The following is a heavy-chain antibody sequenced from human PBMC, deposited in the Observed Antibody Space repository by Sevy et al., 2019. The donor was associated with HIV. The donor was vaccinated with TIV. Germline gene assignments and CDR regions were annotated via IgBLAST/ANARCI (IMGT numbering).Heavy chain of an antibody. Sequence: GGSLRLSCAASGFTFSSYWMSWVRQAPGKGLEWVANIKQDGSEKYYVHTVKGRFTISRDKRKNSLYLQMNSLRAEDTAVYYCAREGFSSGDAKGSGWYAYYYYGMDVWGQGTTVTVSS. CDR1: GFTFSSYW. D-gene: IGHD6-19*01. J-gene: IGHJ6*02. CDR3: AREGFSSGDAKGSGWYAYYYYGMDV. V-gene: IGHV3-7*01. CDR2: IKQDGSEK.